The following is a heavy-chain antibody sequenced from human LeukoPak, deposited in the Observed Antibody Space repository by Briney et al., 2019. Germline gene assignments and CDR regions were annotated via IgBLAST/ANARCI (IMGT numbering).Heavy chain of an antibody. J-gene: IGHJ4*02. CDR2: IKQDGSEK. Sequence: GGSLRLSCAASGFTFSSYWMSWVRQAPGKGLEWVANIKQDGSEKYYVDSVKGRFTIPRDNAKNSLYLQMNSLRAEDTAVYYCAREGSSWYRREIDYWGQGTLVTVSS. CDR3: AREGSSWYRREIDY. D-gene: IGHD6-13*01. CDR1: GFTFSSYW. V-gene: IGHV3-7*01.